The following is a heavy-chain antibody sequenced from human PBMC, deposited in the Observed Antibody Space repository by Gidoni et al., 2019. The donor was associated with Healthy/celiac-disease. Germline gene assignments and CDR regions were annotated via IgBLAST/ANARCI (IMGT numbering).Heavy chain of an antibody. CDR1: GVTFSSYA. CDR2: ISYDGRTK. V-gene: IGHV3-30-3*01. Sequence: QVQLGESGGGVVQPGGALRISCAASGVTFSSYAMHWVRQAPGKGLELVAVISYDGRTKYSADSVKGRFPISRDNSPNTLYLQMNSLRAEDTAVYYCARGSIAVAGTLGYWGQGTLVTVSS. J-gene: IGHJ4*02. D-gene: IGHD6-19*01. CDR3: ARGSIAVAGTLGY.